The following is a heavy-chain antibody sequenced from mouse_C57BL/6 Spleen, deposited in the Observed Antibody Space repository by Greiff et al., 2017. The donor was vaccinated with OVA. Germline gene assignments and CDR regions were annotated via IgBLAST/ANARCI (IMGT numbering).Heavy chain of an antibody. V-gene: IGHV1-15*01. CDR1: GYTFTDYE. CDR2: IDPETGGT. Sequence: QVQLQQSGAELVRPGASVTLSCKASGYTFTDYEMHWVKQTPVHGLEWIGAIDPETGGTAYNQKFKGKAILTADTSSSTAYMELRSLTSEDSAVYYVTKTYGSNPYSAIDYWGQGTSVTVSS. CDR3: TKTYGSNPYSAIDY. J-gene: IGHJ4*01. D-gene: IGHD1-1*01.